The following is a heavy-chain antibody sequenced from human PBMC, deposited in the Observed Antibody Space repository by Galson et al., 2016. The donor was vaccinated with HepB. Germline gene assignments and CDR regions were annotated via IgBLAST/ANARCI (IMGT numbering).Heavy chain of an antibody. D-gene: IGHD2/OR15-2a*01. CDR3: TTEGYSTTWFYFDY. CDR2: IKMEYDGGAT. Sequence: SLRLSCAASGFTFSNAWMSWVRQAPGKGLEWVGRIKMEYDGGATDFAAPVQGRFTISGDDSKNMLYLQMNSLKTEDTATYFCTTEGYSTTWFYFDYWGQGTLVTVSS. J-gene: IGHJ4*02. CDR1: GFTFSNAW. V-gene: IGHV3-15*01.